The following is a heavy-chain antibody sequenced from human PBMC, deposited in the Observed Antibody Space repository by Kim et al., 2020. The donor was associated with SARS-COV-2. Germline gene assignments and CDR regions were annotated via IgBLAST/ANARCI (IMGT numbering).Heavy chain of an antibody. CDR2: IYPGDSDT. D-gene: IGHD3-22*01. V-gene: IGHV5-51*01. Sequence: GESLKISCKGSGYSFTSYWIGWVRQMPGKGLEWMGIIYPGDSDTRYSPSFQGQVTISADKSISTAYLQWSSLKASDTAMYYCARIYYYDSSGYYAGGRLTPPLTYYFDYWGQGTLVTVSS. CDR1: GYSFTSYW. J-gene: IGHJ4*02. CDR3: ARIYYYDSSGYYAGGRLTPPLTYYFDY.